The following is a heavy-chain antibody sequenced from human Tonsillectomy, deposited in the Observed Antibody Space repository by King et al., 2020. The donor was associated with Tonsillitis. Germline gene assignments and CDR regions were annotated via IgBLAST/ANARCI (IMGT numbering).Heavy chain of an antibody. CDR3: ASDKVASYGMDA. CDR2: ISSSSSYI. CDR1: GFTFSSYS. Sequence: VQLVESGGGLVKPGGSLRLSCAASGFTFSSYSMNWVRQAPGKGLEWVSSISSSSSYIYYADSVKGRFTISRDNAKNSLYLQMNSLRAEDTAVYYCASDKVASYGMDAWGQGTTVTVSS. V-gene: IGHV3-21*01. D-gene: IGHD2-15*01. J-gene: IGHJ6*02.